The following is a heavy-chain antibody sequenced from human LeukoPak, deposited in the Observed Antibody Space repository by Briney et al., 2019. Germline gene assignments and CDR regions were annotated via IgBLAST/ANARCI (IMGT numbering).Heavy chain of an antibody. J-gene: IGHJ3*02. Sequence: GGSLRLSCAASGFIVRSNYMTWVRQAPGKGLEWVANIKQDGSEKYYVDSVKGRFTISRDNAKNLLYLQMNSLRAEDTAVYYCAREDYIDAFDIWGQGTMVTVSS. V-gene: IGHV3-7*04. CDR1: GFIVRSNY. CDR2: IKQDGSEK. D-gene: IGHD4-11*01. CDR3: AREDYIDAFDI.